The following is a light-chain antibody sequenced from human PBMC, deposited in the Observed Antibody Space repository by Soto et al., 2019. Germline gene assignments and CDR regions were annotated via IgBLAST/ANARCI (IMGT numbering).Light chain of an antibody. CDR3: QQYGSSRWT. J-gene: IGKJ1*01. V-gene: IGKV3-11*01. Sequence: VLTQSPATLSLSPGERATLSCRASQSVSRYLAWYQQKPGQAPRLLIYDTSNRATGVPARFSGSGSGTDFTLTISRLENEDFAVYYCQQYGSSRWTFGQGTKVDIK. CDR2: DTS. CDR1: QSVSRY.